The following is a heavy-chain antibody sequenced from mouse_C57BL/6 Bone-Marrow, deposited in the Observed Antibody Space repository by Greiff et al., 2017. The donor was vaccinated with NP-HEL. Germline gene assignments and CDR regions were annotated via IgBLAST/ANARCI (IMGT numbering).Heavy chain of an antibody. V-gene: IGHV1-69*01. Sequence: QVQLQQPGAELVMPGASVKLSCKASGYTFTSYWMHWVKQRPGQGLEWIGEIDPSDSYTNYNQKFKGKSTVTVDKSSSTAYMQLSSLTSEDSAVYYCAIPTMVRRAWFAYWGQGTLVTVSA. D-gene: IGHD2-10*01. CDR3: AIPTMVRRAWFAY. J-gene: IGHJ3*01. CDR1: GYTFTSYW. CDR2: IDPSDSYT.